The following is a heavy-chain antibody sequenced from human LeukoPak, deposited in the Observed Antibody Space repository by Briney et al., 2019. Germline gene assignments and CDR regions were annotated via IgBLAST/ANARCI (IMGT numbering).Heavy chain of an antibody. CDR2: IYYTGTV. J-gene: IGHJ6*03. CDR3: ARGVVPAASCMDV. D-gene: IGHD2-2*01. Sequence: PSETLSLTCTVSGGSISNYYWSWIRQSPGKGLEWIGYIYYTGTVNYNPSFKSRVTMSVDTSKNQLSLRLSSLTAADTAVYYCARGVVPAASCMDVWGKGTTVTVSS. CDR1: GGSISNYY. V-gene: IGHV4-59*01.